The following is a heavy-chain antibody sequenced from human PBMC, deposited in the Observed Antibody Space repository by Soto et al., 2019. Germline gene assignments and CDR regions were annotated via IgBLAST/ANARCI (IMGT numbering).Heavy chain of an antibody. CDR2: ISSSGSYI. CDR1: GFTFSSYS. CDR3: ARRQTYYDFWSGYYTNYYYYGMDV. Sequence: EVQLVESGGGLVKPGGSLRLSCAASGFTFSSYSMNWVRQAPGKGLEWVSSISSSGSYIYYADSLKGRFTISRDNAKNSLYLQMDSLRAEDTAVYYCARRQTYYDFWSGYYTNYYYYGMDVWGQGTTVTVSS. V-gene: IGHV3-21*01. D-gene: IGHD3-3*01. J-gene: IGHJ6*02.